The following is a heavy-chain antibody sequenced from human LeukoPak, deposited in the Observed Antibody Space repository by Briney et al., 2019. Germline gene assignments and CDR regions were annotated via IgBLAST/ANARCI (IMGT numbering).Heavy chain of an antibody. CDR2: IIPILGIA. CDR3: AREVRGFYDSSGYRDAFDI. Sequence: SVKVSCKASGGTFSSYAISWVRQAPGQGLEWMGRIIPILGIANYAQKFQGRVTITADKSTSTAYMELSSLRSEDTAVYYCAREVRGFYDSSGYRDAFDIWGQGTMVTVSS. CDR1: GGTFSSYA. J-gene: IGHJ3*02. V-gene: IGHV1-69*04. D-gene: IGHD3-22*01.